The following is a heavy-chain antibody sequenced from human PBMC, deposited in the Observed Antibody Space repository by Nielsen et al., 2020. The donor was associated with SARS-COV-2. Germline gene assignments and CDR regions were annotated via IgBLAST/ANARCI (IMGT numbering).Heavy chain of an antibody. D-gene: IGHD3-10*01. Sequence: SVKVSCKASGGTFSSYAISWVRQAPGQGLEWMGGIIPIFGTANYAQKLQGRVTMTTDTSTSTAYMELRSLRSDDTAVYYCARAGWFGELGPGYWGQGTLVTVSS. CDR2: IIPIFGTA. CDR3: ARAGWFGELGPGY. V-gene: IGHV1-69*05. J-gene: IGHJ4*02. CDR1: GGTFSSYA.